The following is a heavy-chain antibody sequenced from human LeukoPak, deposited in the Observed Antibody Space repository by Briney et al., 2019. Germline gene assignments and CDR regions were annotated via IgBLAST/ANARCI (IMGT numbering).Heavy chain of an antibody. J-gene: IGHJ3*02. Sequence: GRSLRLSCAASGFTFNTYTMHWVRQAPGEGLQWVALMSYDRSNEHYADSVKGRFTISRDNSKNTLCLQMTSLRLEDTAVYYCAREGWRSDDAFDIWGQGTLVTVSS. CDR1: GFTFNTYT. CDR2: MSYDRSNE. CDR3: AREGWRSDDAFDI. V-gene: IGHV3-30*04. D-gene: IGHD2-15*01.